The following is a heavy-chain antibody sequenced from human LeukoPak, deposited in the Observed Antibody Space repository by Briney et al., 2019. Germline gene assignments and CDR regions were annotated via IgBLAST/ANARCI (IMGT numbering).Heavy chain of an antibody. D-gene: IGHD2-21*02. CDR2: IYSGGST. CDR1: GFTVSSNY. V-gene: IGHV3-53*01. Sequence: GGSLRLSCAASGFTVSSNYMSWVRQAPGKGLEWVSVIYSGGSTYYADSVKGRFTISRDNSKNTLYLQMNSVRAEDTAVYYCARVTGGGDKRGGYFDYWGQGTLVTVSS. J-gene: IGHJ4*02. CDR3: ARVTGGGDKRGGYFDY.